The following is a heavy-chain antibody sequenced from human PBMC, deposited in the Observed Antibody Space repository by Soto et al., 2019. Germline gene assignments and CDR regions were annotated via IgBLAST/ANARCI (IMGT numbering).Heavy chain of an antibody. CDR2: IYHSGTA. CDR3: ARRRITTFVVVITGYGMDV. D-gene: IGHD3-3*01. J-gene: IGHJ6*02. V-gene: IGHV4-4*02. CDR1: GGSISNSHC. Sequence: SETLSLTCAVSGGSISNSHCLTCVRHPPGREVEWIGEIYHSGTANYNPSLNSRVTISVDKSNNQFSLTLNSVTAADTAVYYCARRRITTFVVVITGYGMDVWVQGTTVTVSS.